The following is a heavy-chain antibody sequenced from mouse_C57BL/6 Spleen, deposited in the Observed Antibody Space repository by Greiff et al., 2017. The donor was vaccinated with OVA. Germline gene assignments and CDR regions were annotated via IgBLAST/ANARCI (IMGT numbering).Heavy chain of an antibody. CDR3: ARVGYGSRTIDY. CDR2: IYPGSGST. D-gene: IGHD1-1*01. Sequence: VQLQQPGAELVKPGASVKMSCKASGYTFTSYWITWVKPRPGQGLEWIGDIYPGSGSTNYHEKFKSKATLTVDTSSSTAYMQLSSLTSEDSAVYYCARVGYGSRTIDYWGQGTTLTVSS. J-gene: IGHJ2*01. V-gene: IGHV1-55*01. CDR1: GYTFTSYW.